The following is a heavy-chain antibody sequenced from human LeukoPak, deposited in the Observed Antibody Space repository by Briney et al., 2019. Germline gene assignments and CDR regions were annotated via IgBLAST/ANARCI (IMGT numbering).Heavy chain of an antibody. J-gene: IGHJ4*02. CDR1: GLPFITYA. D-gene: IGHD3-22*01. CDR2: ISNNGGTT. Sequence: PGGSLRLSFSTSGLPFITYAMDWFRRAPGKGLKYLSAISNNGGTTYYADSVKGRFTISRDNSKSTLYLQMSSLRAEDTAVYYCAYSSADYWGQGTLVTVSS. V-gene: IGHV3-64D*09. CDR3: AYSSADY.